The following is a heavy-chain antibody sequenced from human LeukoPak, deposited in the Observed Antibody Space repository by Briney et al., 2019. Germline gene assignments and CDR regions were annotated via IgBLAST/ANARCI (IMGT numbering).Heavy chain of an antibody. J-gene: IGHJ4*02. CDR1: GYTFSNYW. CDR3: ARVPYSISSMDY. CDR2: IYPGDSDT. Sequence: GQPLKISCKSSGYTFSNYWIGWVRQMPGKGLDWMGIIYPGDSDTRYSPSFEGQVSISADKSISTAYLQWSSLKASDTAMYYCARVPYSISSMDYWGQGTLVTVSS. V-gene: IGHV5-51*01. D-gene: IGHD6-6*01.